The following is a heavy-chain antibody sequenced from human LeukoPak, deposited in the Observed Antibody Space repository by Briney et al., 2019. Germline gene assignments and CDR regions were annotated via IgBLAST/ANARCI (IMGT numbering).Heavy chain of an antibody. V-gene: IGHV3-23*01. CDR2: ISGSGGST. D-gene: IGHD6-19*01. Sequence: TGGSLRLSCAASGFTFSDFYMSWIRQAPGKGLEWVSAISGSGGSTYYADSVKGRFTISRDNSKNTLYLQMNSLRAEDTAVYYCAKVWSSGWYFPPPYWPSDYWGQGTLVTVFS. CDR1: GFTFSDFY. J-gene: IGHJ4*02. CDR3: AKVWSSGWYFPPPYWPSDY.